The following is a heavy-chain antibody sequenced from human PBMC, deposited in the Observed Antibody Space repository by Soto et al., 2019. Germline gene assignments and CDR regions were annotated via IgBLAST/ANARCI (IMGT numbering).Heavy chain of an antibody. V-gene: IGHV1-18*01. CDR1: GYTFTTSG. Sequence: QVPLVQSGPEVRKPGASVKVSCEASGYTFTTSGISWVRQVPGQGLEWMGWISTYNGDTNSAQNFQGRVLMTADTSTGTAYMELMSLKSDATAVYYCARQGSWPYYYYGLDVWGQGTTVTVSS. D-gene: IGHD1-26*01. CDR3: ARQGSWPYYYYGLDV. J-gene: IGHJ6*02. CDR2: ISTYNGDT.